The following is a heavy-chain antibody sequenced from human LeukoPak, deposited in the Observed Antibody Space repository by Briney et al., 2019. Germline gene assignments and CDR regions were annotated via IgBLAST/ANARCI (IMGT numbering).Heavy chain of an antibody. CDR1: GFTVSSNY. Sequence: GGSLRLSCAASGFTVSSNYMSWVRQAPGKGLKWVSIIYSGGSTYYADSVKGRFTISRDNSKNTLYLQMNSLRAEDTAVYYCASRATVTTDRFWFDPWGQGTLVTVSS. CDR3: ASRATVTTDRFWFDP. D-gene: IGHD4-11*01. V-gene: IGHV3-53*01. J-gene: IGHJ5*02. CDR2: IYSGGST.